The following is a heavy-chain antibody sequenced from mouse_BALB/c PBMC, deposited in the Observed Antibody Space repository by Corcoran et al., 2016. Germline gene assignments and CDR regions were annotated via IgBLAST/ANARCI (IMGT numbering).Heavy chain of an antibody. CDR3: ARHNYYFDY. J-gene: IGHJ2*01. Sequence: QIQLVQSGPELKKPGETVKISCKASGYTFTNYGMNWVKQAPGKGLKWMGWINTDTGEPTYADDFKGRFAFSLETSASTAYLQINNLKNEGTATYFCARHNYYFDYWGQGTTLTVSS. CDR2: INTDTGEP. D-gene: IGHD1-3*01. CDR1: GYTFTNYG. V-gene: IGHV9-3-1*01.